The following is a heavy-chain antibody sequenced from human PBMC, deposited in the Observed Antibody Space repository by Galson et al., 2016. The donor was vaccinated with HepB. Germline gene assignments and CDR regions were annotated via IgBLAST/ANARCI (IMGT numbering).Heavy chain of an antibody. CDR3: ARAYYYGSGSQMDV. D-gene: IGHD3-10*01. J-gene: IGHJ6*02. Sequence: SLRLSCAASGFTFSDFHLTWIRQAPGKGLEWVSYISSGGTYTNYGDSVKGRFTISRDNAKNSLCLQMNSLRAADTAVYYCARAYYYGSGSQMDVWGQGTTVTVSS. V-gene: IGHV3-11*06. CDR2: ISSGGTYT. CDR1: GFTFSDFH.